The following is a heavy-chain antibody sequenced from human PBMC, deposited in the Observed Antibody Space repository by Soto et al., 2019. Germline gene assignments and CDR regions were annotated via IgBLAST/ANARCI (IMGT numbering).Heavy chain of an antibody. CDR3: ARGPPYYYDSSGYP. J-gene: IGHJ5*02. D-gene: IGHD3-22*01. V-gene: IGHV1-8*01. CDR1: GYTFTSYD. Sequence: GASVKVSCKASGYTFTSYDINWVRQATGQGLEWMGWMNPNSGNTGYAQKFQGRVTVTRNTSISTAYMELSSLRSEDTAVYYCARGPPYYYDSSGYPWGQGTLVTVSS. CDR2: MNPNSGNT.